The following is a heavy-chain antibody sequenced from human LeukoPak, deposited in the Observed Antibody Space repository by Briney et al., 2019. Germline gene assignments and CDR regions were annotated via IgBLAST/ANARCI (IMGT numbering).Heavy chain of an antibody. CDR2: IYHSGST. CDR3: AGCLYYYYMDV. V-gene: IGHV4-38-2*02. Sequence: SETLSLTCTVSGYSLSSGYYWGWIRQPPGKGLEWIGSIYHSGSTYYNPSLKSRVTISVDTSKNQFSLKLSSVTAADTAVYYCAGCLYYYYMDVWGKGTTVTVSS. D-gene: IGHD2-15*01. J-gene: IGHJ6*03. CDR1: GYSLSSGYY.